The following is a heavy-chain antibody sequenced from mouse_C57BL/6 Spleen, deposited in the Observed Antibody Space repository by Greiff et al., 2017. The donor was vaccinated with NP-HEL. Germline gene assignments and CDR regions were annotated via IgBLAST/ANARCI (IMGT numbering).Heavy chain of an antibody. Sequence: VQLQQSGPELVKPGASVKISCKASGYAFSSSWMNWVKQRPGKGLEWIGRIYPGDGDTNYNGKFKGKATLTADKSSSTAYMQLSSLTSEDSAVSFCARGPPSWDYFDYWGQGTTLTVSS. CDR2: IYPGDGDT. J-gene: IGHJ2*01. CDR3: ARGPPSWDYFDY. CDR1: GYAFSSSW. V-gene: IGHV1-82*01.